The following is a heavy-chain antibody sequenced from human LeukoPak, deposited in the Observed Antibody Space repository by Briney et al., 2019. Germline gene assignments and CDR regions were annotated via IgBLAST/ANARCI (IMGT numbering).Heavy chain of an antibody. CDR1: GYNFASSW. D-gene: IGHD6-13*01. Sequence: GESLKISCLASGYNFASSWIGWVRQMPGKGLEWTGIIFPGDSETRYSPSFLGQVTISADKSISTAYLQWASLKASDTAMYYCARRTAAGTLWGQGTLVTVSS. CDR3: ARRTAAGTL. CDR2: IFPGDSET. J-gene: IGHJ4*02. V-gene: IGHV5-51*01.